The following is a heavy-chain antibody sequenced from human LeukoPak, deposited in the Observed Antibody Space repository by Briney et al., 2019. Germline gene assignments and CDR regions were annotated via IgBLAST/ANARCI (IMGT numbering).Heavy chain of an antibody. D-gene: IGHD3-10*01. J-gene: IGHJ4*02. Sequence: GGSLRLSCAASGFTFSSYAMHWVRQAPGKGLEWVAVISYDGSNKYYADSVKGRFTISRDNSKNTLYLQMNSLRAEDTAVYYCARVGSGSYYSGYWGQGTLVTVPS. V-gene: IGHV3-30-3*01. CDR2: ISYDGSNK. CDR1: GFTFSSYA. CDR3: ARVGSGSYYSGY.